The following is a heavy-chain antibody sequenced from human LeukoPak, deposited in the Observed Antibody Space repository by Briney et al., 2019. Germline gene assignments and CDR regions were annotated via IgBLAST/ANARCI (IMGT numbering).Heavy chain of an antibody. Sequence: GGSLRLSCAASGFTFNNYAMTWVRQAPGKGLEWVSSIGVSGGRRYYADSVKGRFTISRDDSKNTLYLQMNSLRAKDTAVFYCAINFCGGDCYSGLNYWGQGTLVTVSS. D-gene: IGHD2-21*01. CDR1: GFTFNNYA. CDR2: IGVSGGRR. CDR3: AINFCGGDCYSGLNY. J-gene: IGHJ4*02. V-gene: IGHV3-23*01.